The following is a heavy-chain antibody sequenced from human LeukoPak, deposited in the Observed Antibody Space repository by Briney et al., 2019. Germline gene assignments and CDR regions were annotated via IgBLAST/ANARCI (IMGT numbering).Heavy chain of an antibody. Sequence: GGSLRLSCAASGFTFRSYGMHWVRQAPGKGLEWVAFTRYDGNNKYYADSVKGRFTISRDNSKNTLYLQMNSLRAEDTAVYYCAKDMGWGNWGSFGYWGQGTLVTVSS. D-gene: IGHD7-27*01. CDR1: GFTFRSYG. J-gene: IGHJ4*02. V-gene: IGHV3-30*02. CDR2: TRYDGNNK. CDR3: AKDMGWGNWGSFGY.